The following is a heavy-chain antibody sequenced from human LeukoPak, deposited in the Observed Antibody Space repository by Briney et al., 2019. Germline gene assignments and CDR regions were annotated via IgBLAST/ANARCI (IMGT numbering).Heavy chain of an antibody. Sequence: PSETLSLACTVSGGSITSSTYYWGWIRQPPGKSLEWIASIYNSGSMSFNPSLKSRVTISLDTSKSQFSLKLSSVTAADTAMYYCARNLTMIPAKGAFDFWGQGIMVTVSS. CDR2: IYNSGSM. CDR3: ARNLTMIPAKGAFDF. D-gene: IGHD3-22*01. CDR1: GGSITSSTYY. V-gene: IGHV4-39*07. J-gene: IGHJ3*01.